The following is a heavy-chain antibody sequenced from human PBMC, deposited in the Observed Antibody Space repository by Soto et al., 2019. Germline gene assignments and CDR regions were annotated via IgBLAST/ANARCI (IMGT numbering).Heavy chain of an antibody. CDR3: VRDGVGLAYADHGSDFDS. CDR2: ISYDGNNA. D-gene: IGHD3-16*01. J-gene: IGHJ4*02. V-gene: IGHV3-30*01. CDR1: EFTYTTYD. Sequence: QVQLVESGGGVVQPRRSLRLSCAASEFTYTTYDMHWVRQAPGKGLEWVAVISYDGNNAHYADSVKGRFTISRDKSKAELLLQMNSPRVDDTAVYYWVRDGVGLAYADHGSDFDSWGQGTRVTGSS.